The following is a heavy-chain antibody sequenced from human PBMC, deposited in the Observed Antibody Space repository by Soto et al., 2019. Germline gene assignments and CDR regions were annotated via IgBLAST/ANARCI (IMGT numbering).Heavy chain of an antibody. V-gene: IGHV1-18*01. D-gene: IGHD1-20*01. J-gene: IGHJ4*02. Sequence: QVQMVQSGAEVKKPGASVKVSCKSSCYTCTSYGISWVRQAPGQGLEWMGWISAYNGNTKYAQNLQGIVTMTTDTSTSTAYMELRSLRSDDTAVYYCARDAAIGMNDYWGQGTLVTVSS. CDR3: ARDAAIGMNDY. CDR2: ISAYNGNT. CDR1: CYTCTSYG.